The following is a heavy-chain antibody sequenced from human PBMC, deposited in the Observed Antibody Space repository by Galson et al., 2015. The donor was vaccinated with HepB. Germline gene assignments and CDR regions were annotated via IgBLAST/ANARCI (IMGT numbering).Heavy chain of an antibody. J-gene: IGHJ4*02. V-gene: IGHV1-69*04. CDR2: IIPILGIG. D-gene: IGHD3-22*01. CDR1: GGTFSSYS. CDR3: AREQTYYYDSSGFFPLGY. Sequence: SVKVSCKVSGGTFSSYSISWVRQAPGQGLEWMGRIIPILGIGNYAQKFQGRVTITADKSTSTAYMELSGLRSEDTAVYYCAREQTYYYDSSGFFPLGYWGQGTLVTVSS.